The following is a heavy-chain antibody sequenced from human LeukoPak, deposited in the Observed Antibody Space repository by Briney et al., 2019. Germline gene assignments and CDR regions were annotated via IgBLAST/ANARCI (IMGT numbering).Heavy chain of an antibody. CDR3: AKDRGFGPGSHYYYYSMDV. V-gene: IGHV3-23*01. CDR1: GFSFSDYT. CDR2: ISCSGGST. J-gene: IGHJ6*03. D-gene: IGHD3-10*01. Sequence: PGGSLRLSCAGTGFSFSDYTMNWARQAPGKGLEWVSVISCSGGSTFYADSVKGRFTISRDNSKYTLYLQMSSLSPDDTAVYYCAKDRGFGPGSHYYYYSMDVWGKGTTVTVSS.